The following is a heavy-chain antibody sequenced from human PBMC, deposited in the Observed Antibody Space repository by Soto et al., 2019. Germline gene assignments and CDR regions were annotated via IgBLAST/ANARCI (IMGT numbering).Heavy chain of an antibody. D-gene: IGHD2-21*02. CDR1: GFTVSSNY. Sequence: GGSLRLSCAASGFTVSSNYMSWVRQAPGKGLEWVSVIYSDGSTYYAGSVKGRFTISRDNSKNTLYLQMNSLRAEDTAVYYCASTPGDRTRAHWFDPWGQGTLVTVS. V-gene: IGHV3-53*01. CDR3: ASTPGDRTRAHWFDP. J-gene: IGHJ5*02. CDR2: IYSDGST.